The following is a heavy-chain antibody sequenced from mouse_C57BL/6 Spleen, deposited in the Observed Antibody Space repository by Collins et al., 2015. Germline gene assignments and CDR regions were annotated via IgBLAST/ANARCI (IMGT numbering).Heavy chain of an antibody. CDR1: GYTFTSYW. D-gene: IGHD1-1*01. Sequence: QVQLQQPGAELVKPGASVKMSCKASGYTFTSYWITWVKQRPGQGLEWIGDIYPGSGSTNYNEKFKSKATLTVDTSSSTAYMQLSSLTSEDSAVYYCARSVVATGYWYFDVWGTGTTVTVSS. CDR2: IYPGSGST. V-gene: IGHV1-55*01. CDR3: ARSVVATGYWYFDV. J-gene: IGHJ1*03.